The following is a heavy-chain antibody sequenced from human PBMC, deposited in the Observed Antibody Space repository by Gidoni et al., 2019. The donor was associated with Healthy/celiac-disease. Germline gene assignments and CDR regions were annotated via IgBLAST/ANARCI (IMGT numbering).Heavy chain of an antibody. CDR3: ARGKYYDYVWGSYRYTGWFDP. Sequence: VQLVQSGAEVKKPGESLKISCKGSGYSFTSYWIGWVRQMPGKGLEWMGIIYPGDSDTRYSPSFQGKVTSSADKSISTAYLQWSSLKASDTAMYYCARGKYYDYVWGSYRYTGWFDPWGQGTLVTVSS. J-gene: IGHJ5*02. D-gene: IGHD3-16*02. CDR1: GYSFTSYW. CDR2: IYPGDSDT. V-gene: IGHV5-51*01.